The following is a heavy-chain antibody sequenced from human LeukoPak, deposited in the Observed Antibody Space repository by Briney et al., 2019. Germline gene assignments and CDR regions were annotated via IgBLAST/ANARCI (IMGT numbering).Heavy chain of an antibody. CDR1: GGSISSSSYY. D-gene: IGHD5-18*01. J-gene: IGHJ5*02. V-gene: IGHV4-39*01. CDR2: IYYSGST. CDR3: ARHARIYSYGSNWFDP. Sequence: PSETLSLTCTVSGGSISSSSYYWGWIRQPLGKGLEWIGSIYYSGSTYYNPSLKSRVTISVDTSKNQFSLKLSSVTAADTAVYYCARHARIYSYGSNWFDPWGQGTLVTVSS.